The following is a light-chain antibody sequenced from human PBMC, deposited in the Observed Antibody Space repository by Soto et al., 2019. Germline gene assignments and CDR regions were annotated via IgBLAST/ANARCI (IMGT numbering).Light chain of an antibody. Sequence: QSVLTQPPSASGTPGQRVTISCSGSSSNIGSNSVYWYQQLPGTAPKLLIYRNNQRPSGVPDRFSGSKSGTSASLAISGLRSEDEADYYCAACDDSLSGHVFGTGTKVTVL. CDR3: AACDDSLSGHV. J-gene: IGLJ1*01. CDR1: SSNIGSNS. CDR2: RNN. V-gene: IGLV1-47*01.